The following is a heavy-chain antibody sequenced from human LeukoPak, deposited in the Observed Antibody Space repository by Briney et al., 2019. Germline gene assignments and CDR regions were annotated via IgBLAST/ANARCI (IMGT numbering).Heavy chain of an antibody. CDR3: ARELEQQLVLTGMDV. V-gene: IGHV3-48*04. Sequence: GGSLRLSCAASGFIFRSHTMNWVRQGPGKGLEWVSYISSSGSTIYYADSVKGRFTISRDNAKNSLYLQMNSLRAEDTAVYYCARELEQQLVLTGMDVWGQGTTVTVSS. CDR2: ISSSGSTI. CDR1: GFIFRSHT. D-gene: IGHD6-13*01. J-gene: IGHJ6*02.